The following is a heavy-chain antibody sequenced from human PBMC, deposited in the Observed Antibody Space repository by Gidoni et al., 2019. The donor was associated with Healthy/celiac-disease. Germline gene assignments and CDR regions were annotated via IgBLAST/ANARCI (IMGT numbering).Heavy chain of an antibody. J-gene: IGHJ4*02. Sequence: VQLVESGGGLVQPGGSLRLSFAASGFPFSSYEMNWVRQAPGKGLEWVSYISSSGSTIYYADSVKGRFTISRDNAKNSLYLQMNSLRAEDTAVYYCARGIVGATWEFDYWGQGTLVTVSS. CDR1: GFPFSSYE. D-gene: IGHD1-26*01. CDR3: ARGIVGATWEFDY. V-gene: IGHV3-48*03. CDR2: ISSSGSTI.